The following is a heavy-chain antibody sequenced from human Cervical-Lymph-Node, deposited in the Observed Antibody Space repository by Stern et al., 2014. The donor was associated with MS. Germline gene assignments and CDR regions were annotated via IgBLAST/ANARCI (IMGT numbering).Heavy chain of an antibody. CDR1: GASISTVGYY. CDR3: ARSDRLWGSFDY. D-gene: IGHD3-16*01. V-gene: IGHV4-31*03. Sequence: QVQLQESGPGLVKPSQTLSLTCTVSGASISTVGYYWSWIRQHPGKGLEWIAYISYIGSTYYNTSLKSRVSISADTSKNQFSLSMTSVTAADTALYYCARSDRLWGSFDYWGQGTLVAVSS. CDR2: ISYIGST. J-gene: IGHJ4*02.